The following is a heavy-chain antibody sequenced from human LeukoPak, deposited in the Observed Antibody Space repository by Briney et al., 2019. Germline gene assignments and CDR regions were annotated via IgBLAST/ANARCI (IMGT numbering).Heavy chain of an antibody. CDR1: GFTFSSYS. Sequence: GGSLRLSCAASGFTFSSYSMNWVRQAPGKGLEWVSYISSSSSTIYYADSVKGRFTISRDNAKNSLYLQMNSLRAEDTAVYYCVCPPADIGSKSWGQGTLVTVSS. D-gene: IGHD2-15*01. CDR3: VCPPADIGSKS. CDR2: ISSSSSTI. J-gene: IGHJ4*02. V-gene: IGHV3-48*01.